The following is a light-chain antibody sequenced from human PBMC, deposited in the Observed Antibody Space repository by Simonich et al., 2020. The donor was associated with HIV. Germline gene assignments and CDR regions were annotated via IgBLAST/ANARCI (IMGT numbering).Light chain of an antibody. J-gene: IGKJ4*01. CDR2: KAS. CDR1: QSISSW. V-gene: IGKV1-5*03. Sequence: DIQMTQSPSILSASVGDRVTITFRTSQSISSWLAWYQQKQGKAPKLLIYKASNLQSGVPSRFIGSGSGTEFTLTISSLQPDDFATYYCQQYHSYPLTFGGGTKVEI. CDR3: QQYHSYPLT.